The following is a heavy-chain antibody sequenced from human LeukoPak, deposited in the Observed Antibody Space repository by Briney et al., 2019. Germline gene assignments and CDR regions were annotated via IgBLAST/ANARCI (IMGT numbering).Heavy chain of an antibody. D-gene: IGHD2-21*01. J-gene: IGHJ6*03. CDR3: ARVASAWYYYYMDV. CDR2: ISSSSSTI. V-gene: IGHV3-48*01. Sequence: GGSLRLSCAASGFTFSSYAISWVRLAPGKGLEWVSYISSSSSTIYYADSVKGRFTISRDNAKNSLYLQMNSLRAEDTAVYYCARVASAWYYYYMDVWGKGTTVTVSS. CDR1: GFTFSSYA.